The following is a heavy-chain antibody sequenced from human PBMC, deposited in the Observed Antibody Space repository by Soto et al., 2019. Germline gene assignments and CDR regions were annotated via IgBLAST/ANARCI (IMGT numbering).Heavy chain of an antibody. J-gene: IGHJ6*02. CDR1: GGTFTSYG. Sequence: DSGKSCSEDSGGTFTSYGISWVRQAPGQGLEWMGWISAYNGNTNYAQKLQGRVTMTTDTSTSTAYMELRSLRSDDTAVYYCARDSRKGYYYYGMDVRGHVTTVPV. V-gene: IGHV1-18*04. CDR3: ARDSRKGYYYYGMDV. CDR2: ISAYNGNT.